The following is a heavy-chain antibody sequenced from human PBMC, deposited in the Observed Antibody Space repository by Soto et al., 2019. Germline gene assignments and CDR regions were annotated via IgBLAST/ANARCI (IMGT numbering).Heavy chain of an antibody. CDR2: IVVGSGNT. J-gene: IGHJ3*02. CDR1: GFTFTSSA. CDR3: AADRGGGSYGFDDAFDI. D-gene: IGHD1-26*01. V-gene: IGHV1-58*02. Sequence: QMQLVQSGPEVKKPGTSVKVSCKASGFTFTSSAMQWVRQARGQRLEWIGWIVVGSGNTNYAQKFQERVTITRDRSTSTAYMELSSLRSEDTAVYYCAADRGGGSYGFDDAFDIWGQGTMVTVSS.